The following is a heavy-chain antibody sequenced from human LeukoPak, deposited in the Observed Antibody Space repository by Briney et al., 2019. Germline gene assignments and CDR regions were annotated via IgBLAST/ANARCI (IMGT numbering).Heavy chain of an antibody. CDR1: GFTFDDYA. V-gene: IGHV3-9*01. Sequence: GGSLRLSCVASGFTFDDYAMHWVRQAPGKGLEWVSGINWNSNNIGYADSVKGRFTISRDNAKNSLYLQMNSLRAEDTALYYCAEVSGWYAFQHWGQGTLVTVSS. CDR2: INWNSNNI. J-gene: IGHJ1*01. CDR3: AEVSGWYAFQH. D-gene: IGHD6-19*01.